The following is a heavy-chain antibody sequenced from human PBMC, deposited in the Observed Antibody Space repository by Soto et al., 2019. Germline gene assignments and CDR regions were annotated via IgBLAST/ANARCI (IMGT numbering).Heavy chain of an antibody. V-gene: IGHV3-30*18. CDR1: GFTFSSYG. CDR3: AKGKELWFDDAFDI. D-gene: IGHD3-10*01. CDR2: ISYDGSNK. J-gene: IGHJ3*02. Sequence: QVQLVESGGGVVQPGRSLRLSCAASGFTFSSYGMHWVRQAPGKGLEWVAVISYDGSNKYYADSVKGRFTISRDNSKNTLYLQMNSLRDEDTAVYYCAKGKELWFDDAFDIWGQGTMVTVSS.